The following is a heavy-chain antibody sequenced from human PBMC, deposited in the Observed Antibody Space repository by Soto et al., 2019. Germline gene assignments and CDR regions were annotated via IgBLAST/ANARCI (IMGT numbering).Heavy chain of an antibody. J-gene: IGHJ4*02. CDR2: ISGSGGSK. D-gene: IGHD4-17*01. CDR1: GFTFSSYA. Sequence: EVQLLESGGGLVQPGGSLRLSCAASGFTFSSYAMSWVRQAPGKGLEWVSAISGSGGSKYYADSVKGRFTISRDNSKNTLYLQMNSLRSDDTALYYCAKVPTVEGPDYFDYWGQGNLVTVSS. V-gene: IGHV3-23*01. CDR3: AKVPTVEGPDYFDY.